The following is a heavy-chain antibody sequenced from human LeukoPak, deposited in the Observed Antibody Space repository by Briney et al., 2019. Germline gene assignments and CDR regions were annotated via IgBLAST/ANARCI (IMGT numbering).Heavy chain of an antibody. CDR2: IYYSGST. J-gene: IGHJ4*02. CDR3: ARDAGYTYGPFDY. V-gene: IGHV4-30-4*01. CDR1: GGSISSGDYY. D-gene: IGHD5-18*01. Sequence: SETLSLTCTVSGGSISSGDYYWSWIRQPPGKGLEWIGYIYYSGSTSYNPSLKRQVTISVDTSKNQFSLKLSSVTAADTAVYYCARDAGYTYGPFDYWGQGTLVTVSS.